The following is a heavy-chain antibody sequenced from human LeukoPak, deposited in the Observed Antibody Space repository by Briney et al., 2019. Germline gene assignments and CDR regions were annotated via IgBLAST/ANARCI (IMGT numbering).Heavy chain of an antibody. J-gene: IGHJ4*02. CDR3: ARLDEAFDN. V-gene: IGHV3-7*01. D-gene: IGHD5-24*01. CDR2: IKFDGNEK. CDR1: GFSFSRYW. Sequence: GGSLRLSCTASGFSFSRYWLSWVRQAPGKGLEWVANIKFDGNEKYYVDSVESRFTISRDNAKNSLYLQMNSLRAEGTAIYYCARLDEAFDNWGQGTLVTVSS.